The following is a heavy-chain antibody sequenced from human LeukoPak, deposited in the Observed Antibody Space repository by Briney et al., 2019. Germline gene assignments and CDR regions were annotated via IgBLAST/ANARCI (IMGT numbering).Heavy chain of an antibody. CDR1: GYTFTSYG. Sequence: ASVKVSCKASGYTFTSYGISWVRQAPGQGLQWMGWISTYSGKTNYPQRNQGRVIMTTDKSTRTVYMEVRSLTSDDPAVYYCARDVWELRDYYYGMDVWGQGTTVTVSS. J-gene: IGHJ6*02. CDR3: ARDVWELRDYYYGMDV. D-gene: IGHD1-26*01. CDR2: ISTYSGKT. V-gene: IGHV1-18*01.